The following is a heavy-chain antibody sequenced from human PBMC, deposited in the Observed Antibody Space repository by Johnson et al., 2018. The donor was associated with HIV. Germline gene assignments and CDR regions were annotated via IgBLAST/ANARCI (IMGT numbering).Heavy chain of an antibody. J-gene: IGHJ3*02. Sequence: QVRLVESGGGVVQPGRSLRLSCAASRFTFSSYAMHWVRQAPGKGLEWVAVIWYDGSNKNYADSVKGRFTISRDNTKNTLSLQMNSLRAEDTAVYDCARASPNYYDSSGYFPLDAFDIWGQGTMVTVSS. CDR3: ARASPNYYDSSGYFPLDAFDI. V-gene: IGHV3-30*04. D-gene: IGHD3-22*01. CDR1: RFTFSSYA. CDR2: IWYDGSNK.